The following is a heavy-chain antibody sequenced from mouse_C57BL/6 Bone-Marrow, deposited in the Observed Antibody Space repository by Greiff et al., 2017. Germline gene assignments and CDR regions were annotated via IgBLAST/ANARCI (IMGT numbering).Heavy chain of an antibody. V-gene: IGHV1-81*01. J-gene: IGHJ1*03. Sequence: QVQLQQSGAELARPGASVKLSCKASGYTFTSYGISWVKQRTGQGLEWIGEIYPRSGNTYYNEKFKGKATLTADKSSSTAYMELRSLTSEDSAVYFCAREGLWGDWYCDVWGTGTTVTVSS. CDR1: GYTFTSYG. D-gene: IGHD1-1*01. CDR2: IYPRSGNT. CDR3: AREGLWGDWYCDV.